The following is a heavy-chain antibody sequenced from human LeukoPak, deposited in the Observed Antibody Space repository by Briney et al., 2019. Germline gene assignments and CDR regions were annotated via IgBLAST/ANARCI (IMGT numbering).Heavy chain of an antibody. D-gene: IGHD1-26*01. CDR3: ARDLIVGATNAFDP. CDR1: GFTFSSYT. J-gene: IGHJ5*02. CDR2: LSSGSSYM. Sequence: PGGSLRLSCAASGFTFSSYTMNWVRQAPGKGLEWVSSLSSGSSYMSYGDSVKGRFTISRDNAKNSLYLQMNSLRAEDTAVYYCARDLIVGATNAFDPWGQGTLVTVSS. V-gene: IGHV3-21*01.